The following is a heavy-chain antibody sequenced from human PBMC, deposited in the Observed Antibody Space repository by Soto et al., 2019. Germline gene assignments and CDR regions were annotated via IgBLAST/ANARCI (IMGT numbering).Heavy chain of an antibody. CDR1: GYTFTSYA. CDR2: INAGNGNT. V-gene: IGHV1-3*01. D-gene: IGHD3-22*01. CDR3: AGDTGDYYDSSDILIPGY. Sequence: GASVKVSCKASGYTFTSYAMHWVRQAPGQRLEWMGWINAGNGNTKYSQKFQGRVTITRDTSASTAYMELSSLRSEDTAVYYCAGDTGDYYDSSDILIPGYWGQGTLVTVSS. J-gene: IGHJ4*02.